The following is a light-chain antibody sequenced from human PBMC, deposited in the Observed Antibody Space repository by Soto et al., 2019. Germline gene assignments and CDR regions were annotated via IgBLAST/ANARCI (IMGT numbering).Light chain of an antibody. CDR3: AAWDDSLNGYV. CDR1: SSNIGSNT. Sequence: QSVLTQPPSASGTPGQRVTISCSRSSSNIGSNTVNWYQQHPGTAPKLLIYSNNQRPSGVPDRFSGSKSGTSASLAISGLQSEDEADYYCAAWDDSLNGYVFGTGTKVTV. J-gene: IGLJ1*01. V-gene: IGLV1-44*01. CDR2: SNN.